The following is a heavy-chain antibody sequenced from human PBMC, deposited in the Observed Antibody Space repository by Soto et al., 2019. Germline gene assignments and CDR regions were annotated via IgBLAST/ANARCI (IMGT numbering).Heavy chain of an antibody. CDR1: GFTFSRNG. J-gene: IGHJ4*02. Sequence: SLRLSCATSGFTFSRNGMSWVRQAPGKGLDWVSGISGTGRNTYYADSVKGRFTISRDNSKNTLFLQMNSLRVEDTAVYYCAKNGLSDSPSAIDSWGQGTLVTVS. V-gene: IGHV3-23*01. D-gene: IGHD2-8*01. CDR2: ISGTGRNT. CDR3: AKNGLSDSPSAIDS.